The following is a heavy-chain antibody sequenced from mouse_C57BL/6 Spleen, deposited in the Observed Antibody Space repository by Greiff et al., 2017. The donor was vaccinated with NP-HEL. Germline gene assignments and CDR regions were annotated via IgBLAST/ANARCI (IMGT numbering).Heavy chain of an antibody. CDR1: GYTFTSYW. CDR3: ARVGEGDYWYFDV. Sequence: QVQLKQSGAELAKPGASVKLSCKASGYTFTSYWMHWVKQRPGQGLEWIGYINPSSGYTKYNQKFKDKATLTADKSSSTAYMQLSSLTYEDSAVYYCARVGEGDYWYFDVWGTGTTVTVSS. J-gene: IGHJ1*03. V-gene: IGHV1-7*01. CDR2: INPSSGYT.